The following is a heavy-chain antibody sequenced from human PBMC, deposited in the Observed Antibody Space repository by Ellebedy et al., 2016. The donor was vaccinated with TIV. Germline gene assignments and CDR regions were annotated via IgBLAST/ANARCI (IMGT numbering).Heavy chain of an antibody. J-gene: IGHJ4*02. CDR3: VRAPRGQYYFDY. Sequence: GESLKISXAVSGFSLPIYWMTWVRQAPGKGLEWAAVIWYDGSNKHYADSVKGRFTISRDNSKNTLYLEMNSLRAEDTAVYYCVRAPRGQYYFDYWGQGTLVTVSS. V-gene: IGHV3-33*08. CDR1: GFSLPIYW. CDR2: IWYDGSNK. D-gene: IGHD5-12*01.